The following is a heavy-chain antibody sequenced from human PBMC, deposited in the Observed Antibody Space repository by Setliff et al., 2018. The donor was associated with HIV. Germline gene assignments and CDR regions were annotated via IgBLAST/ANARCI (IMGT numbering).Heavy chain of an antibody. D-gene: IGHD3-10*01. J-gene: IGHJ2*01. V-gene: IGHV3-23*01. CDR1: GFTFSSYA. Sequence: PGGSLRLSCAGSGFTFSSYAMSWVRQAPGKGLEWVSAITNSGSDTYHADSVKGRFTISRDKSKNTVYLQMNSLRAEDTATYYCAKVFGTSPLVGYFDLWGRGTRVTVSS. CDR2: ITNSGSDT. CDR3: AKVFGTSPLVGYFDL.